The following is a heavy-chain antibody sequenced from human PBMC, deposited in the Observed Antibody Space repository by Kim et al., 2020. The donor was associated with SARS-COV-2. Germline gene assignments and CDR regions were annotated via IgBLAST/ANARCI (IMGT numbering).Heavy chain of an antibody. J-gene: IGHJ4*02. CDR3: ARGHSTSGFDL. D-gene: IGHD6-6*01. Sequence: INHTPSLKSRVTMSVDTPKKQCSVKVGSVTAADTAVYYCARGHSTSGFDLWGQGLLVTVSS. V-gene: IGHV4-34*01. CDR2: I.